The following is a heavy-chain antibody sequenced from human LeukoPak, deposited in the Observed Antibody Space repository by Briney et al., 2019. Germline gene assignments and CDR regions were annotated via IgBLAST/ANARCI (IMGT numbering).Heavy chain of an antibody. V-gene: IGHV3-30*02. Sequence: QPGGSLRLSCVASVFTFNTYGMHWVRQAPGRGLEWVAFIRYDGSNEYYADSVKGRFTVSRDNSKNTLYLQMNSLRAEDTAVYYCAKEGLIGILRLGELSPTLDYWGQGTLVTVSS. D-gene: IGHD3-16*02. J-gene: IGHJ4*02. CDR1: VFTFNTYG. CDR2: IRYDGSNE. CDR3: AKEGLIGILRLGELSPTLDY.